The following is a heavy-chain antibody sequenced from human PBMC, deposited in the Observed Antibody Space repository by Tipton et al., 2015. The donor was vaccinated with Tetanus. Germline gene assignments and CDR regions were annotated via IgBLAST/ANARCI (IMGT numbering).Heavy chain of an antibody. CDR2: IRSKANNYAT. J-gene: IGHJ5*02. Sequence: SLRLSCAASGFTFSASAMHWVRQASGKGLEWVGRIRSKANNYATSYAASVKGRFTISRDDSENMAYLQMNNLKIEDTAVYFCTRSSAWGQGTLVTVSS. D-gene: IGHD2-15*01. V-gene: IGHV3-73*01. CDR1: GFTFSASA. CDR3: TRSSA.